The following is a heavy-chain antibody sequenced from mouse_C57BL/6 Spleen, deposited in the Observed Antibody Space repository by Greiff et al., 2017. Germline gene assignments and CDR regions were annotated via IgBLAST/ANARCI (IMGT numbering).Heavy chain of an antibody. D-gene: IGHD2-5*01. CDR1: GYTFTDYN. V-gene: IGHV1-22*01. Sequence: EVQLQQSGPELVKPGASVKMSCKASGYTFTDYNMHWVKQSHGKSLEWIGYINPNNGGTSSNQKFKGKATLTVNKSSSTAYMELRSLTSEESAVYYCARSSNYVLDYWGQGTTLTVSS. CDR3: ARSSNYVLDY. CDR2: INPNNGGT. J-gene: IGHJ2*01.